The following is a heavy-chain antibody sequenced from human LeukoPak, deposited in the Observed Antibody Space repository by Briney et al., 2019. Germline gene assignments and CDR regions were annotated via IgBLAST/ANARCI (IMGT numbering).Heavy chain of an antibody. D-gene: IGHD6-13*01. CDR2: IYYSGST. V-gene: IGHV4-59*01. CDR1: GGSISSYY. CDR3: ARGLYSRGNDY. J-gene: IGHJ4*02. Sequence: TSETLSLTCTVSGGSISSYYWSWIRQPPGKGLEWIGYIYYSGSTNYNPSLKSRVTISVDTSKNQFSLKLSSVTAADTAVYYCARGLYSRGNDYWGQGTLVTVSS.